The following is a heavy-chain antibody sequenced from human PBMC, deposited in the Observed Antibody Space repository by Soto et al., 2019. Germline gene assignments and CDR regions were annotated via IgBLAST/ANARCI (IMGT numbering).Heavy chain of an antibody. CDR3: ARGGITMIVVVFDY. V-gene: IGHV3-30-3*01. D-gene: IGHD3-22*01. J-gene: IGHJ4*02. CDR2: ISYDGSNK. CDR1: GFTFSSHA. Sequence: GGSLRLSCAASGFTFSSHAMHWVRQAPGKGLEWVAVISYDGSNKYYADSVKGRFTISRDNSKNTLYLQMNSLRAEDTAVYYCARGGITMIVVVFDYWGQGTLVTVSS.